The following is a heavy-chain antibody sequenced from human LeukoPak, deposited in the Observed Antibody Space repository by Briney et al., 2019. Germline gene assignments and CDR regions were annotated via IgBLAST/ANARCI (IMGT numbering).Heavy chain of an antibody. CDR2: FDPEDGET. V-gene: IGHV1-24*01. D-gene: IGHD5-12*01. Sequence: ASVTVTCKVSGYTLTELSMHWVRQAPGKGLEWMGGFDPEDGETIYEQKFQGRVTMTEDTSTDTAYMELSSLRSEDTAVYYCATAGSGYDAYYYYYMDVWGKGTTVTVSS. CDR3: ATAGSGYDAYYYYYMDV. J-gene: IGHJ6*03. CDR1: GYTLTELS.